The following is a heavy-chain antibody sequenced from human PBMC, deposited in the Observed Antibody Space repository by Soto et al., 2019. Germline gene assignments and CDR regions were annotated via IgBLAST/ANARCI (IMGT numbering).Heavy chain of an antibody. Sequence: QVQLVESGGGVVQPGRSLRLSCAASGFTFRSHGMHWVRQAPGKGLEWVAVIWYDGSNKYYVDSVKGRFTISRDNSKNTMYLQMNSLRAEDTAVYYCARDKDRYCSGGNCHYFDHWGQGTLVTVSS. CDR2: IWYDGSNK. CDR3: ARDKDRYCSGGNCHYFDH. J-gene: IGHJ4*02. D-gene: IGHD2-15*01. V-gene: IGHV3-33*01. CDR1: GFTFRSHG.